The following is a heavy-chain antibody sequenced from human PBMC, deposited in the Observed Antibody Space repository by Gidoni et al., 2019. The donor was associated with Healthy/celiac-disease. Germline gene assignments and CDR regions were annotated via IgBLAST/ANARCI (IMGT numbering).Heavy chain of an antibody. CDR1: GGSISSGGYY. V-gene: IGHV4-31*03. J-gene: IGHJ6*02. D-gene: IGHD2-2*01. CDR2: IYYSGST. CDR3: ATKPAATDYYYYGMDV. Sequence: QVQLQESGPGLVKPSQPLSLTCTVSGGSISSGGYYWSWIRQHPGKGLEWIGYIYYSGSTYYNPSLKSRVTISVDTSKNQFSLKLSSVTAADTAVYYCATKPAATDYYYYGMDVWGQGTTVTVSS.